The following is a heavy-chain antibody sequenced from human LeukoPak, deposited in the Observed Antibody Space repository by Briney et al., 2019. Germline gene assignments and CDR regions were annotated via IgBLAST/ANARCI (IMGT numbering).Heavy chain of an antibody. CDR1: GGSISSYY. CDR3: ARRHYGDYGFDY. D-gene: IGHD4-17*01. V-gene: IGHV4-59*08. J-gene: IGHJ4*02. CDR2: IYYSGST. Sequence: SETLSLTCTVSGGSISSYYWSWIRQPPGKGLEWIGYIYYSGSTNYNPSLKSRVTISVDTSKNQSSLKLSSVTAADTAVYYCARRHYGDYGFDYWGQGTLVTVSS.